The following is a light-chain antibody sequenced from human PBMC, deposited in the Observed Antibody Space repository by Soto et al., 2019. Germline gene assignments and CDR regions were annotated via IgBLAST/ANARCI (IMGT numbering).Light chain of an antibody. J-gene: IGLJ1*01. CDR1: SSDVGSYNY. CDR2: DVS. CDR3: CSYAGSYTPRV. Sequence: QSALTQPRSVSGSPGQSVTISCTGTSSDVGSYNYVSWYQQHPGKAPKLMIYDVSKRPSGVPDRFSGSKSGNTASLTISGLQAEDEADYYCCSYAGSYTPRVFGTGTKVTVL. V-gene: IGLV2-11*01.